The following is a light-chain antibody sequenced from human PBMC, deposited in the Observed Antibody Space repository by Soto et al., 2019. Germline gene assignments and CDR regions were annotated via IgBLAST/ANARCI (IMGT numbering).Light chain of an antibody. CDR2: DAS. V-gene: IGKV1-5*01. Sequence: DIQMTQPPSTLSASVGDRVTITCRASQSISSWLAWYQQKPGKAPKLLIYDASSLESGVPSRFSGSGSGTEFTLTISSLQPDDFATYYCQQYNSYSSWTFGQGTKVEIK. CDR1: QSISSW. J-gene: IGKJ1*01. CDR3: QQYNSYSSWT.